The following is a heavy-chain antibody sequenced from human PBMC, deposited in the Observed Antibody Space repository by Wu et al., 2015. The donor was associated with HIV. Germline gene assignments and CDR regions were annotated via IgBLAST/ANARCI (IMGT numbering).Heavy chain of an antibody. CDR3: ARGGDYGGNSKKNYYYYGMDV. Sequence: QVQLVQSGAEVKKPGSSVKVSCKASGGTFSSYAISWVRQAPGQGLEWMGGIIPIFGTANYAQKFQGRVTITTDESTSTAYMELSSLRSEDTAVYYCARGGDYGGNSKKNYYYYGMDVWGQGTTGHRLL. J-gene: IGHJ6*02. V-gene: IGHV1-69*05. D-gene: IGHD4-23*01. CDR2: IIPIFGTA. CDR1: GGTFSSYA.